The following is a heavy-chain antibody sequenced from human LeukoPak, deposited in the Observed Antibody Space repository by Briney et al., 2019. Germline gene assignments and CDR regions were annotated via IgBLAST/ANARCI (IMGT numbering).Heavy chain of an antibody. CDR2: IYTSGST. CDR1: GGSISSGSYY. V-gene: IGHV4-61*02. D-gene: IGHD3-10*01. J-gene: IGHJ5*02. CDR3: AREAMVRGADNWFDP. Sequence: SETLSLTCTVSGGSISSGSYYWSWIRQPAGKGLEWIGRIYTSGSTNYNPSLKSRVTISVDTSKNQFSLKLSSVTAADTAVYYCAREAMVRGADNWFDPWGQGTLVTVSS.